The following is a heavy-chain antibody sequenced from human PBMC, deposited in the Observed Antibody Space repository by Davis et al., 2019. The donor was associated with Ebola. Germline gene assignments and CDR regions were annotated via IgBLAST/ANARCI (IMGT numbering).Heavy chain of an antibody. CDR3: ASALGIYSPPDY. D-gene: IGHD5-12*01. J-gene: IGHJ4*02. Sequence: ASVKVSCKASGYTFTSYGISWVRQAPGQGLEWMGWISAYNGNTNYAQKLQGRVTMTTDTSTSTAYMELRGLRSDDTAVYYCASALGIYSPPDYWGQGTLVTVSS. V-gene: IGHV1-18*01. CDR1: GYTFTSYG. CDR2: ISAYNGNT.